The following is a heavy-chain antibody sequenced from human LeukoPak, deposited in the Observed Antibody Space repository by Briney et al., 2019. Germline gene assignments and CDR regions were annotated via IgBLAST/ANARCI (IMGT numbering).Heavy chain of an antibody. CDR2: IWHDGSNK. Sequence: PGGSLRLSCAASGFAFSSLDMGWVRQAPGKGLEWVALIWHDGSNKYYADSVKDRFTIFRDNSKNTLYLEMTSLRAEDTALYYCARDRGYTYGHPFDYWGQGTLVTVSA. V-gene: IGHV3-33*08. CDR3: ARDRGYTYGHPFDY. D-gene: IGHD5-18*01. J-gene: IGHJ4*02. CDR1: GFAFSSLD.